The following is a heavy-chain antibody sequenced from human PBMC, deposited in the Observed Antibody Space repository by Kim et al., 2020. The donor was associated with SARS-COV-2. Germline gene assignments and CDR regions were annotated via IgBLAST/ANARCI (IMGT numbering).Heavy chain of an antibody. CDR3: ARMAGYYDFWSGYYRGFDYYYYMDV. J-gene: IGHJ6*03. D-gene: IGHD3-3*01. CDR1: GFSLSTSGMC. V-gene: IGHV2-70*11. Sequence: SGPTLVNPTQTLTLTCTFSGFSLSTSGMCVSWIRQPPGKALEWLARIDWDDDKYYSTSLKTRLTISKDTSKNQVVLTMTNMDPVDTATYYCARMAGYYDFWSGYYRGFDYYYYMDVWGKGTTVTVSS. CDR2: IDWDDDK.